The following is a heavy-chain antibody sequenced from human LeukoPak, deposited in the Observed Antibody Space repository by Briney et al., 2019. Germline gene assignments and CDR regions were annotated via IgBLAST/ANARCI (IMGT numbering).Heavy chain of an antibody. Sequence: GSLRLSCAASGFSFSSHWMSWVRQAPGKGLEWVANIKQDGREKYYVDSVKGRFTISRDNAKNSLYLQMNSLRVEDTAVYYCAATPNYAYFDYWGQGTLVTVSS. CDR1: GFSFSSHW. J-gene: IGHJ4*02. V-gene: IGHV3-7*01. CDR3: AATPNYAYFDY. CDR2: IKQDGREK. D-gene: IGHD4/OR15-4a*01.